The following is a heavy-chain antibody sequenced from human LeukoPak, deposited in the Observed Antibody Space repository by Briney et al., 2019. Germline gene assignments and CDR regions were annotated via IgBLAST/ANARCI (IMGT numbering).Heavy chain of an antibody. J-gene: IGHJ3*02. CDR1: GYTFTSYG. Sequence: ASVKVSCKASGYTFTSYGISWVRQAPGQGLEWMGWISAYNGNTNYAQKLQGRVTMTTDTSTSTAYMELSSLRSDDTAVYYCARNLWFGESSDAFDMWGQGTMVTVSS. CDR2: ISAYNGNT. D-gene: IGHD3-10*01. V-gene: IGHV1-18*01. CDR3: ARNLWFGESSDAFDM.